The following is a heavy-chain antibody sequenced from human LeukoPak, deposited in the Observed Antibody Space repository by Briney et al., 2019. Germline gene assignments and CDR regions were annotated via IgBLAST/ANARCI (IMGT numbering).Heavy chain of an antibody. CDR3: ATRKISWWENWFDP. V-gene: IGHV1-24*01. CDR1: GYTLTELS. CDR2: FDPEDGET. Sequence: GASVKVSCKVSGYTLTELSMHWVRQAPGKGLEWMGGFDPEDGETIYAQKFQGRVTMTEDTSTDTAYMELSSLRSEDTAVYYCATRKISWWENWFDPWGQGTLVTVSS. J-gene: IGHJ5*02. D-gene: IGHD1-26*01.